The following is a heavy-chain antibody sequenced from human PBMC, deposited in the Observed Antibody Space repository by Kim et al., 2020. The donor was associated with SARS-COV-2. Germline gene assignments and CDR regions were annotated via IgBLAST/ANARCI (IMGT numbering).Heavy chain of an antibody. CDR1: GFTFSNYP. J-gene: IGHJ4*02. V-gene: IGHV3-30-3*01. D-gene: IGHD6-13*01. CDR3: AREGIYSSSWTHYFDY. CDR2: ISYDGTNK. Sequence: GGSLRLSCAASGFTFSNYPMHWVRQAPGKGLEWVAVISYDGTNKYYADSVKGRFTISRDNSKNTLYLQMNSLRAEDTAVYYCAREGIYSSSWTHYFDYWGQGTLVTVSS.